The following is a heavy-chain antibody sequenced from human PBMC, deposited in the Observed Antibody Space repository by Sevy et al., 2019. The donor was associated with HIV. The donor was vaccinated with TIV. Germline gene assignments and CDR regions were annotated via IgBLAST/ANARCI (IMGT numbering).Heavy chain of an antibody. CDR1: GFTFSSYA. CDR2: ISYDGSNK. D-gene: IGHD2-15*01. CDR3: AREEIPYVRIVVVPTVDYYGMDV. Sequence: GGSLRLSCAASGFTFSSYAMHWVRQAPGKGLEWVAVISYDGSNKYYENSVKGRFTISRDNSKNTLYLQMNSLRAEDTAVYYCAREEIPYVRIVVVPTVDYYGMDVWGQGTTVTVSS. J-gene: IGHJ6*02. V-gene: IGHV3-30-3*01.